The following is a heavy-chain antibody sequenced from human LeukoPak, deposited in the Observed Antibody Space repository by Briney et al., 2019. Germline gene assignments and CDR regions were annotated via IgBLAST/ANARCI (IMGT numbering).Heavy chain of an antibody. Sequence: PGGSLRLSCVTPGFTFSSHWMHWVRHGPGRGLQCIARIKNDTTYADYAGSVKGRFTISRDNAKNALYLQMNSLRAEDTALYYCVRDDDFYSIDFWGQGTLVTVSS. CDR1: GFTFSSHW. D-gene: IGHD2-21*02. J-gene: IGHJ4*02. CDR3: VRDDDFYSIDF. V-gene: IGHV3-74*01. CDR2: IKNDTTYA.